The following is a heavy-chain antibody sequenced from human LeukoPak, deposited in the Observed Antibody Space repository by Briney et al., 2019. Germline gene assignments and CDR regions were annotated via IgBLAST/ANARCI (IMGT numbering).Heavy chain of an antibody. CDR2: IIPIFGTA. J-gene: IGHJ5*02. CDR3: AGGYDSSGYYFDNWFDP. V-gene: IGHV1-69*06. CDR1: GGTFSSYA. D-gene: IGHD3-22*01. Sequence: SVKVSCKASGGTFSSYAISWVRQAPGQGLEWMGGIIPIFGTANYAQKFQGRVTITADKSTSTAYMELSSLRSEDTAVYYCAGGYDSSGYYFDNWFDPWGQGTLVTVSS.